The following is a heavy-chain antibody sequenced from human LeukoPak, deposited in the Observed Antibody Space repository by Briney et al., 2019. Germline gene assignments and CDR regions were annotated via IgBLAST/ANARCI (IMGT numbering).Heavy chain of an antibody. CDR3: AREDCSSTSCYDDY. CDR2: IKQDGREK. Sequence: GGSLRLSCAASGFTFSSYWMSWVRQAPGKGLEWVANIKQDGREKNYVGSVKGQFTISRDNAKNSLYLQMNSLRAEDTAVYYCAREDCSSTSCYDDYWGQGTLVTVSS. V-gene: IGHV3-7*01. D-gene: IGHD2-2*01. J-gene: IGHJ4*02. CDR1: GFTFSSYW.